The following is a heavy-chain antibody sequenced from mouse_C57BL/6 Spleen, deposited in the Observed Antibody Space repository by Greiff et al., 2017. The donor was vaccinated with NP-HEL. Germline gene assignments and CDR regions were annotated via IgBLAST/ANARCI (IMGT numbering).Heavy chain of an antibody. CDR1: GYTFTSYG. CDR3: ATLYITTVVARDY. J-gene: IGHJ2*01. V-gene: IGHV1-81*01. CDR2: IYPRSGNT. Sequence: VQLQQSGAELARPGASVKLSCKASGYTFTSYGISWVKQRTGQGLEWIGEIYPRSGNTYYNEKFKGTATLTADKSSSTAYMELRSLTSEDSAVYFCATLYITTVVARDYWGQGTTLTVSS. D-gene: IGHD1-1*01.